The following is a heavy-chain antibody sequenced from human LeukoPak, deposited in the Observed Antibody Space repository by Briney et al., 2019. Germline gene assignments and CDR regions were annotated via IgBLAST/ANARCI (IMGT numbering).Heavy chain of an antibody. CDR3: ASGGYCSSTSCYLFDY. J-gene: IGHJ4*02. Sequence: SETLSLTCAVYGGSFSGYYWSWIRQPPGKGLEWIGEINHSGSTNYNPSLKSRVTISVDTSKNQFSLRLSSVTAADMAVYYCASGGYCSSTSCYLFDYWGQGTLVTVSS. D-gene: IGHD2-2*01. CDR1: GGSFSGYY. V-gene: IGHV4-34*01. CDR2: INHSGST.